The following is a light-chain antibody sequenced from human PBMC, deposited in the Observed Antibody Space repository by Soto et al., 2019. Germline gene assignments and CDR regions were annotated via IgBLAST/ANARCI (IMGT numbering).Light chain of an antibody. J-gene: IGKJ5*01. CDR2: GAS. Sequence: EILLTQSPGTLSLSAGERATLSCRASQSVSSSYFAWYQQKPGHAPSLLIYGASSRPTGIPDRFSGSGSGTDFTLTISRLEPEDSAVYYCQQYGSSSTFGQGTRLEIK. CDR3: QQYGSSST. V-gene: IGKV3-20*01. CDR1: QSVSSSY.